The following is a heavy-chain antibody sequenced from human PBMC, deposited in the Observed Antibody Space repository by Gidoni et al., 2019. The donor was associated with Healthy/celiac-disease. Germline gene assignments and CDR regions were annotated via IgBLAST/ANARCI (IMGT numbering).Heavy chain of an antibody. CDR3: AREVLSGVHSGYDYGVDY. D-gene: IGHD5-12*01. CDR1: GGSISSSSYY. J-gene: IGHJ4*02. Sequence: QLQLQESGPGLVKPSETLSLTCTVSGGSISSSSYYWGWIRQPPGKGLEWIGSIYYSGSTYYNPSLKSRVTISVDTSKNQFSLKLSSVTAADTAVYYCAREVLSGVHSGYDYGVDYWGQGTLVTVSS. V-gene: IGHV4-39*01. CDR2: IYYSGST.